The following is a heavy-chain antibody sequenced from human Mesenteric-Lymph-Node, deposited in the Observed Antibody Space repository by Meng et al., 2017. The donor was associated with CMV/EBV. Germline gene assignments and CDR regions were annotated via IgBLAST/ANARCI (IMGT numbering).Heavy chain of an antibody. D-gene: IGHD6-13*01. CDR1: GFTFSSYA. J-gene: IGHJ1*01. CDR3: AKRRIAAAGDFQD. V-gene: IGHV3-30*04. CDR2: ISYDGSNK. Sequence: GESLKISCAASGFTFSSYAMHWVRQAPGKGLEWVAVISYDGSNKYYADSVKGRFTISRDNSENTLYLQMNSLRAEDTAVYYCAKRRIAAAGDFQDWGQGTLVTVSS.